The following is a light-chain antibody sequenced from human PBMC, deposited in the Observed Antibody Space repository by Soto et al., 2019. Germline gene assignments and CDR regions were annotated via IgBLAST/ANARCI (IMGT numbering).Light chain of an antibody. V-gene: IGLV1-40*01. CDR2: GNK. Sequence: QAVVTQPPSVSGAPGQRVTISCTGLSSNIGAGYDVNWYQQAPGTAPKLLIFGNKNRPSGVPDRFSGSRSGTSGSLAITGLQTEDEADYYCQSYDSSLNAVVFGGGTKLTVL. J-gene: IGLJ3*02. CDR1: SSNIGAGYD. CDR3: QSYDSSLNAVV.